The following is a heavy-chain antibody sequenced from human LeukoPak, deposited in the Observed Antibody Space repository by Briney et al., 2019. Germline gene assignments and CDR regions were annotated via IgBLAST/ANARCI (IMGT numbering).Heavy chain of an antibody. CDR2: ISSGASTI. V-gene: IGHV3-11*04. J-gene: IGHJ4*02. D-gene: IGHD6-6*01. Sequence: PGGSLRLSCAASGFSFSGYYMTWLRQAPGKGLEWLSYISSGASTIYYADSVKGRFTISRDNAKNSLYLQMNSLRVEDTAVYYCAREGHSSSSDYWGQGTLVTVSS. CDR1: GFSFSGYY. CDR3: AREGHSSSSDY.